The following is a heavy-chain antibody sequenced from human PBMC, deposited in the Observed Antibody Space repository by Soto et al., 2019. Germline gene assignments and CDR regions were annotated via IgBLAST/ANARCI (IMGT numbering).Heavy chain of an antibody. V-gene: IGHV4-31*03. CDR1: GDSISSGGYY. Sequence: SETLSLTCTVSGDSISSGGYYWSWIRQHPGKGLEWIGYIYYSGSTYYNPSLKSRVTISVDTSKNQFSLKLSSVTAADTAVYYCARDTDSGWFDYWGQGTLVTVSS. J-gene: IGHJ5*01. D-gene: IGHD6-19*01. CDR2: IYYSGST. CDR3: ARDTDSGWFDY.